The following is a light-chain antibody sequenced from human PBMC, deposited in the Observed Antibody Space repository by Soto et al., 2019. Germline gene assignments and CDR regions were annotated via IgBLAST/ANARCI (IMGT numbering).Light chain of an antibody. Sequence: EIVMTQSPATLSVSPGERATLSCRASQSVRNNLAWYQQRPGRAPRLLIYGASTRASGIPARFSGSGSGTECTLTISSLQSEDLAVYHCQHYENLPLTFGGGTKVEIK. CDR1: QSVRNN. CDR3: QHYENLPLT. V-gene: IGKV3-15*01. J-gene: IGKJ4*01. CDR2: GAS.